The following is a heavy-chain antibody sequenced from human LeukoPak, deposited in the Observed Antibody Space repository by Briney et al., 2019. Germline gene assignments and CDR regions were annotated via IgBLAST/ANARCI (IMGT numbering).Heavy chain of an antibody. CDR1: GGSISSYY. J-gene: IGHJ3*02. Sequence: SETLSLTCTVSGGSISSYYWSWIRQPPGKGLEWIGYIYYSGSTNYNPSLKSRVTISVDTSKNQFSLKLSSVTAADTAVYYCAITGTTSAFDIWGQGTMVPVSS. D-gene: IGHD1-1*01. V-gene: IGHV4-59*01. CDR3: AITGTTSAFDI. CDR2: IYYSGST.